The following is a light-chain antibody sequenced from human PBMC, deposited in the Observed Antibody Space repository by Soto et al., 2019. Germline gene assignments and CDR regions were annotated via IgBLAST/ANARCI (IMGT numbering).Light chain of an antibody. CDR3: QQYNSYSYT. CDR1: QSISSW. J-gene: IGKJ2*01. CDR2: KAS. V-gene: IGKV1-5*03. Sequence: DIQMTQSPSTLSASVGDRVTITCRASQSISSWLAWYQQKPGKAPKLLIYKASNLESGVPSRFSGSGSGTEFTLTISSLQPDDLATYYCQQYNSYSYTFGQGTKVDIK.